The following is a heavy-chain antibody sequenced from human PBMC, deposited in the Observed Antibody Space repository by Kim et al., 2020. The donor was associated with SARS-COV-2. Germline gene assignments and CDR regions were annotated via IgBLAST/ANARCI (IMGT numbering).Heavy chain of an antibody. CDR2: IWYDGSNK. CDR3: AKEGPRYDSSPGFDY. D-gene: IGHD3-22*01. CDR1: GFTFSSYG. Sequence: GGSLRLSCAASGFTFSSYGMHWVRQAPGKGLEWVAIIWYDGSNKYYADSVKGRFTISRDNSKNTLYLQMNSLRAEDTAVYYCAKEGPRYDSSPGFDYWGQGTLVTVSS. V-gene: IGHV3-33*06. J-gene: IGHJ4*02.